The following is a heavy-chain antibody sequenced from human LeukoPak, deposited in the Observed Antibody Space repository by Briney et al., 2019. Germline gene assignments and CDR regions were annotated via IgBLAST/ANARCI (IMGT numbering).Heavy chain of an antibody. J-gene: IGHJ4*02. Sequence: GASVTVSCKTFGDTFTSQYIQWVRQAPGQGLEWMGLIKPHDGSIFYAQSLQGRVTLTRDTSTSTVYMDLSSLRSEDTAIYFCARNNVGSSGWTGLGFWGQGTLVTVSS. V-gene: IGHV1-46*04. CDR3: ARNNVGSSGWTGLGF. CDR2: IKPHDGSI. D-gene: IGHD6-19*01. CDR1: GDTFTSQY.